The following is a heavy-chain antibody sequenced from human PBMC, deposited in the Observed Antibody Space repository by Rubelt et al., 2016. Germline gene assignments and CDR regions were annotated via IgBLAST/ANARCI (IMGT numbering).Heavy chain of an antibody. Sequence: QVQLVQSGAEVKKPGASVKVSCKASGYTFTSYYMHWVRQAPGQGLEWMGIINPSGGSTSYAQKFPGRVTMTRDTSTSTVYMGLSSLRSEDTAVYYWARSPRYDFEDNWFDPLGQGTLVTVSS. J-gene: IGHJ5*02. CDR3: ARSPRYDFEDNWFDP. CDR2: INPSGGST. CDR1: GYTFTSYY. D-gene: IGHD3-3*01. V-gene: IGHV1-46*01.